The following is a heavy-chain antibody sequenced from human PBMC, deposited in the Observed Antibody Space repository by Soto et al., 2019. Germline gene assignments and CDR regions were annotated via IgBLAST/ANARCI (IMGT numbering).Heavy chain of an antibody. CDR1: GYTFTSYG. V-gene: IGHV1-18*01. Sequence: ASVKVSCKASGYTFTSYGISWVRQAPGQGLEWMGWISAYNGNTNYAQKLQGRVTMTTDTSTSTAYMELRSLRSDDTAVYYCARVWVPRVVVVPANFEPWGQRTLVSVPQ. CDR2: ISAYNGNT. D-gene: IGHD2-2*01. CDR3: ARVWVPRVVVVPANFEP. J-gene: IGHJ5*02.